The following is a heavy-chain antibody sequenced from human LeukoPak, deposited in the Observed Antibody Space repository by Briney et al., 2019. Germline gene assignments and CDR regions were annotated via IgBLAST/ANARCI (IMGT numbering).Heavy chain of an antibody. Sequence: PGGSLRLPCAASGFSISDHFMHWVRQGPGKGLMWVSRIDRDGSEINYADSVKGRFTISRDNAKNTLYLQMNSLRDEDTAVYYCAREIVAGTFDSWGQGALVTVSS. D-gene: IGHD6-19*01. CDR1: GFSISDHF. CDR2: IDRDGSEI. CDR3: AREIVAGTFDS. V-gene: IGHV3-74*01. J-gene: IGHJ4*02.